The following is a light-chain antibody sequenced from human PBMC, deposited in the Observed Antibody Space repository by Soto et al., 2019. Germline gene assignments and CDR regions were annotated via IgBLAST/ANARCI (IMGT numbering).Light chain of an antibody. V-gene: IGLV1-40*01. J-gene: IGLJ1*01. CDR1: SSDIGAGYD. Sequence: QSVLTQPPSVSGAPGQRVTISCTGSSSDIGAGYDVHWYQQLPGTSPKLLICGNTNRPSGVPDRFSGSKSGTSASLAITGLQAEDEAIYYCQSYDSSLSGTYVFGTGTKLTVL. CDR3: QSYDSSLSGTYV. CDR2: GNT.